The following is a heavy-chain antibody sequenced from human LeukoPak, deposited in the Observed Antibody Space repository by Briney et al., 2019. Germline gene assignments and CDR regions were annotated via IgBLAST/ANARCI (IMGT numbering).Heavy chain of an antibody. Sequence: GGSLRLSCSASGFTFSSYGLHWVRQAPGNGLQYVSAISSNGLSTYYADSVKGRFTISRDNSKNTLYFQMTSLRAEDTAVYYCVKARYSSGSPYFDYWGQGTLVTVSS. D-gene: IGHD6-19*01. J-gene: IGHJ4*02. V-gene: IGHV3-64*05. CDR1: GFTFSSYG. CDR2: ISSNGLST. CDR3: VKARYSSGSPYFDY.